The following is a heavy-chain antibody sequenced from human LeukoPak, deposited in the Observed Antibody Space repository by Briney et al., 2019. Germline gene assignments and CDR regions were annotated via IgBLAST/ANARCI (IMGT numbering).Heavy chain of an antibody. CDR2: TYYRSKWYN. CDR3: ARGGPLWYYNYYGMDV. J-gene: IGHJ6*02. Sequence: SQTLSLTFAISGDSVSINSAAWNWVRQSPSRGLEWLGRTYYRSKWYNDYAVSVKSRITINPDTSKNQFSLQLNSVTPEDTAVYYCARGGPLWYYNYYGMDVWGQGTTVTVSS. V-gene: IGHV6-1*01. CDR1: GDSVSINSAA.